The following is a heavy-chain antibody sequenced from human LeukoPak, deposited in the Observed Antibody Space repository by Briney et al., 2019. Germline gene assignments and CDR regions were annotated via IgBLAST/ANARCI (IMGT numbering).Heavy chain of an antibody. CDR2: ISGSGGST. V-gene: IGHV3-23*01. J-gene: IGHJ4*02. CDR3: AKGFDFWSGYFDY. Sequence: GGPLRLSCAASGFTFSSYAMSWVRQAPGKGLEWVSAISGSGGSTYYADSVKGRFTISRDNSKNTLYLQMNSLRAEDTAVYYCAKGFDFWSGYFDYWGQGTLVTVSS. CDR1: GFTFSSYA. D-gene: IGHD3-3*01.